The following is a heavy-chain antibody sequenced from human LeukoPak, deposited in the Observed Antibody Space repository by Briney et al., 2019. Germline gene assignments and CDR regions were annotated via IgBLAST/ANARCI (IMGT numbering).Heavy chain of an antibody. Sequence: SVKVSCKASGGTFSSYAISWVRQAPGQGLEWMGGIIPIFGTANYAQKFQGRVAITADKSTSTAYMELSSLRSEDTAVYYCASTIQGGYSYGYGYWGQGTLVTVSS. D-gene: IGHD5-18*01. CDR2: IIPIFGTA. CDR3: ASTIQGGYSYGYGY. J-gene: IGHJ4*02. V-gene: IGHV1-69*06. CDR1: GGTFSSYA.